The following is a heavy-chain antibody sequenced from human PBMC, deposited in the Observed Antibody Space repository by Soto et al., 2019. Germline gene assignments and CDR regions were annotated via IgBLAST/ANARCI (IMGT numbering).Heavy chain of an antibody. CDR3: ASATRTGILTGYYNWFDP. Sequence: GGSLRLSCAASGFTFSSYGMHWVRQAPGKGLEWVAVIWYDGSNKYYADSVKGRFTISRDNAKNSLYLQMNSLRAEDTAVYYCASATRTGILTGYYNWFDPWGQGTLVTVSS. J-gene: IGHJ5*02. CDR2: IWYDGSNK. V-gene: IGHV3-33*01. D-gene: IGHD3-9*01. CDR1: GFTFSSYG.